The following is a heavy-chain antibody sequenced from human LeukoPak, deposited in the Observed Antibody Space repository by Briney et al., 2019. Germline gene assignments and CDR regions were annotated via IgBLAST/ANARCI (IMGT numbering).Heavy chain of an antibody. J-gene: IGHJ5*02. CDR2: ISGSGGST. V-gene: IGHV3-23*01. D-gene: IGHD1-14*01. CDR1: GFPFSSYA. Sequence: PGVSLTLPCAASGFPFSSYAMSWVRKAPGKGLEWVSAISGSGGSTYYADSVKGRFTISRENSKNTLYLQMNSLRAEDTGVYYCAKDPTGGFDPWGQGTLVTVSS. CDR3: AKDPTGGFDP.